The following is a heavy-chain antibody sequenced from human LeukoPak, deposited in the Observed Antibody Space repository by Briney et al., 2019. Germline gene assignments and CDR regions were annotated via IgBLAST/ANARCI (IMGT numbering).Heavy chain of an antibody. CDR1: GFTFSSYA. CDR2: ISGSGGST. J-gene: IGHJ6*03. Sequence: GGSLRLSCAASGFTFSSYAMSWVRQAPGKGLEWVSAISGSGGSTYYADSVKGRFTISRDNSKNTLYLQMNSLRAEDTAVYYCARDGGGYQGTYYYYYYMDVWGKGTTVTVSS. CDR3: ARDGGGYQGTYYYYYYMDV. V-gene: IGHV3-23*01. D-gene: IGHD3-22*01.